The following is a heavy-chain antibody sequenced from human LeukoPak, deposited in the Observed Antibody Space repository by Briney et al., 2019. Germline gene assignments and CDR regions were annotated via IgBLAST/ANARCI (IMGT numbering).Heavy chain of an antibody. CDR1: GYTFTSYY. J-gene: IGHJ3*02. Sequence: ASVKVSCKASGYTFTSYYMHWVRQAPRQGLEWMGIINPSGGSTSYAQKFQGRVTMTRDMSTSTVYMELSSLRSEDTAVYYCAREGGDNGLFAAFDIWGQGTMVTVSS. CDR2: INPSGGST. D-gene: IGHD2-21*02. CDR3: AREGGDNGLFAAFDI. V-gene: IGHV1-46*01.